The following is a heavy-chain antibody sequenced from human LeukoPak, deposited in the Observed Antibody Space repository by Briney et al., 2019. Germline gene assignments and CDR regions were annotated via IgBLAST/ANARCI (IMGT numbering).Heavy chain of an antibody. CDR1: GGSLLHYY. CDR2: IDHSGGT. CDR3: AMVLWQSGRPGP. Sequence: SETLSLTCAVYGGSLLHYYWGWIRQSPGKGLEWIGDIDHSGGTSYNPALRSRVTMSIDPSRNQFYLKINSVTASDTAVYYCAMVLWQSGRPGPWDQGSLVTVSS. V-gene: IGHV4-34*01. J-gene: IGHJ5*02. D-gene: IGHD4/OR15-4a*01.